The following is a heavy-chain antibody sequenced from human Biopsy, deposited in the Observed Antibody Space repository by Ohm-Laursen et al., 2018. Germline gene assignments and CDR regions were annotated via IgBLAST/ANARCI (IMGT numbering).Heavy chain of an antibody. D-gene: IGHD3-16*01. J-gene: IGHJ4*02. CDR3: VRGRSPATY. Sequence: SETLSLTCTVSGGSLNFYYWSWIRQPPGKGLEWIGYMYYSGSTKYSPSLKNRVTVSFDTSRNQFSLKLTPMTPADTAVYYCVRGRSPATYWGQGALVIVSS. CDR1: GGSLNFYY. V-gene: IGHV4-59*01. CDR2: MYYSGST.